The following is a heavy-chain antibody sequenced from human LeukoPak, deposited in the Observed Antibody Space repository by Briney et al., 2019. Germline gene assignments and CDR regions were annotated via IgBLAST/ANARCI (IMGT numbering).Heavy chain of an antibody. D-gene: IGHD4-11*01. J-gene: IGHJ6*03. CDR2: ISWDGGST. Sequence: PGGSLRLSCAASGFTFDDYTMHWVRQAPGKGLEWVSLISWDGGSTYYADSVKGRFTISRDNSKNSLYLQMNSLRTEDTALYYCAKGGPDGPTTTVTKSDYYYYMDVWGKGTTVTVSS. CDR1: GFTFDDYT. CDR3: AKGGPDGPTTTVTKSDYYYYMDV. V-gene: IGHV3-43*01.